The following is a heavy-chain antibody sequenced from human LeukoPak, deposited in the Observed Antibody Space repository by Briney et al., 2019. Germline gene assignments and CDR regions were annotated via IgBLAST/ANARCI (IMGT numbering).Heavy chain of an antibody. D-gene: IGHD3-10*01. CDR1: GFTFSSYS. Sequence: GGSLRLSCAASGFTFSSYSMNWVRQAPGKGLEWVSSISGSSSYIYYADSVKGRFTISRDNSKNTLYLQMNSLRAEDTAVYYCARVLLWFGGSPDAFDVWGQGTMVTVSS. CDR2: ISGSSSYI. J-gene: IGHJ3*01. V-gene: IGHV3-21*04. CDR3: ARVLLWFGGSPDAFDV.